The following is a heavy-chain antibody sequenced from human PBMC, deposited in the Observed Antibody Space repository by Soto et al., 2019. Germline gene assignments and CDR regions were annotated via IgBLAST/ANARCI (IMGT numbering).Heavy chain of an antibody. CDR1: GGTFSSYA. J-gene: IGHJ6*02. Sequence: SVKVSCKASGGTFSSYAISWVRQAPGQGLEWMGGIIPIFGTANYAQRFQGRVTITAHKSTSTAYMELSSLRSEDTAVYYCARFVPREMATIAPYYYYYGMDVWGQGTTVTVSS. CDR2: IIPIFGTA. V-gene: IGHV1-69*06. D-gene: IGHD5-12*01. CDR3: ARFVPREMATIAPYYYYYGMDV.